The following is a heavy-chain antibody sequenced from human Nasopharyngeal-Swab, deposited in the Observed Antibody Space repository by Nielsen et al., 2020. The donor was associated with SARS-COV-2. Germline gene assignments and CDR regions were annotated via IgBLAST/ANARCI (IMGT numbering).Heavy chain of an antibody. CDR3: ARGRGYCSGANCFSPFYYYGLDV. CDR2: IHNSVST. J-gene: IGHJ6*02. D-gene: IGHD2-15*01. Sequence: RQAPGKGQEWIGYIHNSVSTKYNPSVKSRVSISVETSKNQFSLTLSSVTAADTAMYYCARGRGYCSGANCFSPFYYYGLDVWGQGTTVTVSS. V-gene: IGHV4-59*01.